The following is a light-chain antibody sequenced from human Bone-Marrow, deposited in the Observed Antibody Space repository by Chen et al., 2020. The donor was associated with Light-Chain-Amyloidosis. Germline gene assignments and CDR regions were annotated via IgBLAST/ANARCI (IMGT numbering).Light chain of an antibody. CDR1: SGSVSTNYY. CDR3: VLYMGSGIWV. CDR2: RTN. J-gene: IGLJ3*02. Sequence: QTVVTQEPSFSVSPGGTVTLTCGLSSGSVSTNYYPAWYQQTPGPAPRTLISRTNTPSSVVPDRFSGSILGNKAALTITGAQADDESDYYCVLYMGSGIWVFGGGTKLTVL. V-gene: IGLV8-61*01.